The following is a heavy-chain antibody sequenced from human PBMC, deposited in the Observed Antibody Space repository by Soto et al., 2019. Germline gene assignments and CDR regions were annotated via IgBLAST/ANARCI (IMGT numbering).Heavy chain of an antibody. J-gene: IGHJ4*02. CDR3: GRLPRLGDPFDY. Sequence: LSLTCVVSSYSISSGNWWGWIRQPPGKGLEWLAYMSYSGTTYYNPSLKSRVTMSIDTSKNQFSLRLSSVTAVGTAVYYCGRLPRLGDPFDYWGQGILVTVSS. D-gene: IGHD3-16*01. V-gene: IGHV4-28*01. CDR1: SYSISSGNW. CDR2: MSYSGTT.